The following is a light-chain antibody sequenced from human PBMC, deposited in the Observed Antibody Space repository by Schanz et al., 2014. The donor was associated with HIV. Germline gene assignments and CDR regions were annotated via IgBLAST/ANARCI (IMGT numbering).Light chain of an antibody. CDR3: QQGYNSLYT. CDR1: QGISNY. J-gene: IGKJ2*01. CDR2: AAS. V-gene: IGKV1-27*01. Sequence: DIQMTQSPSSLSASVGDRVSITCRTSQGISNYLAWYQQKPGKVPKLLIYAASTLQPGVPSRFRGSGSGTDFTLTIDSLQPEDFATYYCQQGYNSLYTFGQGTNLEI.